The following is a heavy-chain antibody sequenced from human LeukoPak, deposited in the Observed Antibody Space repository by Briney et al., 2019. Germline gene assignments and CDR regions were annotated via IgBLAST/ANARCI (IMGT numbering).Heavy chain of an antibody. J-gene: IGHJ4*02. D-gene: IGHD3-16*01. V-gene: IGHV1-46*01. CDR3: ARGGSLXVAPXXYYFDY. CDR2: INPSGGST. CDR1: GYTFTTYY. Sequence: ASVKVSCKASGYTFTTYYMHWVRQAPGQGLEWMGIINPSGGSTTYAQNFQGRVTMTRDTSTSAVYMELSSLRSEDTAVYYCARGGSLXVAPXXYYFDYXGQXTXXXXSS.